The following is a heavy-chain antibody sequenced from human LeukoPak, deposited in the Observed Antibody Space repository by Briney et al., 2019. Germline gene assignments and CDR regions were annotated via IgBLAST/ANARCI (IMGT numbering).Heavy chain of an antibody. J-gene: IGHJ4*02. V-gene: IGHV3-7*03. Sequence: GGSLRLSCAASGFTFSSYSMNWVRQAPGKGLEWVAKMKLDGSEEYNVDSVKGRFTISRDNAEPSLYLQMNSLRPEDTAVYYCARGGNWADYWGQGTLVTVSS. D-gene: IGHD7-27*01. CDR1: GFTFSSYS. CDR3: ARGGNWADY. CDR2: MKLDGSEE.